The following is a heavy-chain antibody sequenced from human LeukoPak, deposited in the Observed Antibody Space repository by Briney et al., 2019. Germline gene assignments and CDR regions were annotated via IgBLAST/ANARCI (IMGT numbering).Heavy chain of an antibody. J-gene: IGHJ4*02. CDR3: ARVVTPGGYDAV. CDR1: GGSFSGYY. Sequence: SETLSLTGAVYGGSFSGYYWSWIRQPPGKGLEWIGEINHGGSTNYNPSLKSRVTISVDTSKNQFSLKLSSVTAADTAVYYCARVVTPGGYDAVWGQGTLVTVSS. V-gene: IGHV4-34*01. D-gene: IGHD5-12*01. CDR2: INHGGST.